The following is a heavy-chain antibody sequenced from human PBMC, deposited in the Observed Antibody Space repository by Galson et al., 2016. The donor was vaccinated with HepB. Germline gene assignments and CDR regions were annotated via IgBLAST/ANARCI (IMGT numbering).Heavy chain of an antibody. CDR3: AGSYSNYYYYMDV. V-gene: IGHV3-21*01. J-gene: IGHJ6*03. D-gene: IGHD3-10*01. CDR1: AFTFSSYS. CDR2: ISSSSSYI. Sequence: SLRLSCAASAFTFSSYSMNWVRQAPGKGLEWVSSISSSSSYIYYADSVKGRFTISRDNAQNPLYLQMNSLRAADTAVYYCAGSYSNYYYYMDVWGKGTTVTVSS.